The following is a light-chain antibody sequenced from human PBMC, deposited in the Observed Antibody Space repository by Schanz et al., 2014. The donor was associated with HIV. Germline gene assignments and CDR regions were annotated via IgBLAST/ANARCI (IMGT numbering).Light chain of an antibody. CDR1: QTVSSNS. CDR3: QQYGSSPWT. J-gene: IGKJ1*01. CDR2: SAS. V-gene: IGKV3-20*01. Sequence: EIVLTQSPGSLSLSPGGRATLSCGASQTVSSNSLGWYQQKRGQVPRLLIYSASRRANGIPDRFSGSGSGTDFALTISRLEPEDFAVYYCQQYGSSPWTFGQGTKVEIK.